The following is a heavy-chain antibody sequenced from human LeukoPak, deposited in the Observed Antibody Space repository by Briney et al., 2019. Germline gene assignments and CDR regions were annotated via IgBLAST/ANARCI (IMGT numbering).Heavy chain of an antibody. Sequence: GGSLRLSCAASGFTFSDYYMSWIRQAAGKGLEWVSYISSSGSTIYYADSVKGRFTISRDNAKNSLYLQMNSLRAEDTAVYYCARDYDFRGQDYYYYYMDVWGKGTTVTVSS. CDR1: GFTFSDYY. D-gene: IGHD3-3*01. CDR2: ISSSGSTI. V-gene: IGHV3-11*01. J-gene: IGHJ6*03. CDR3: ARDYDFRGQDYYYYYMDV.